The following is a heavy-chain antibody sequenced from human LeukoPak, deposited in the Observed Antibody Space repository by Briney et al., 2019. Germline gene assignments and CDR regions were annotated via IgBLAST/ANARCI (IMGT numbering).Heavy chain of an antibody. CDR2: IYPGDSDS. CDR1: GYSFTSYW. CDR3: ARPGRDGGYSYGFDY. Sequence: GESLKISCKGSGYSFTSYWIGWVRQMPGKGLEWMGIIYPGDSDSIYSPSFRGQVTISADKSLSTAYLQWSSLKASDTAMYYCARPGRDGGYSYGFDYWGQGTLVTVSS. J-gene: IGHJ4*02. V-gene: IGHV5-51*01. D-gene: IGHD5-18*01.